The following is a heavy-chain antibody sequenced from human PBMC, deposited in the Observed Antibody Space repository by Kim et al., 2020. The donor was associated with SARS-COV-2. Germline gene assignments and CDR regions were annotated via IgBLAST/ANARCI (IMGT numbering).Heavy chain of an antibody. CDR3: ARDESLGQQLVRYVDY. V-gene: IGHV3-48*02. J-gene: IGHJ4*02. CDR2: ISASSTAI. Sequence: GGSLRLSCAASGFTFSTSAMNWVRQVPGEGLEWISYISASSTAIQYADSVKGRFTISRDNAKNSVYLQMNSLRDEDTAVYFCARDESLGQQLVRYVDYPGQGTLVTVSS. D-gene: IGHD6-13*01. CDR1: GFTFSTSA.